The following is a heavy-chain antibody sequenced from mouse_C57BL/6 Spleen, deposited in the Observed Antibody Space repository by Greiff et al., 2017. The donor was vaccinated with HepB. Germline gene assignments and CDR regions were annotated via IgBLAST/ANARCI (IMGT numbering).Heavy chain of an antibody. J-gene: IGHJ2*01. Sequence: VQVVESGPELVKPGASVKISCKASGYAFSSSWMNWVKQRPGKGLEWIGRIYPGDGDTNYNGKFKGKATLTADKSSSTAYMQLSSLTSEDSAVYFCAREIWSYWGQGTTLTVSS. CDR1: GYAFSSSW. CDR3: AREIWSY. D-gene: IGHD1-1*02. CDR2: IYPGDGDT. V-gene: IGHV1-82*01.